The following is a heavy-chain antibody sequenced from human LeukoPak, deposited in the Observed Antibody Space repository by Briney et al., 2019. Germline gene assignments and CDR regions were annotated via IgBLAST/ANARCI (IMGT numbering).Heavy chain of an antibody. CDR3: ARSEVAIVAVDY. CDR2: IYYSGST. Sequence: SQTLSLTCTVSGGSISSGGYYWSWIRQHPGKGLEWIGYIYYSGSTYYNPSLKSRVTISVDTSKNQFSLKLSSVTAADTAVYYCARSEVAIVAVDYWGQGTLVTVSS. D-gene: IGHD5-12*01. V-gene: IGHV4-31*03. J-gene: IGHJ4*02. CDR1: GGSISSGGYY.